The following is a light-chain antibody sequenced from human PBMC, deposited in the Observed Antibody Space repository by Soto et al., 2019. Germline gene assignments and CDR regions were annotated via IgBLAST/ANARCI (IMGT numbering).Light chain of an antibody. CDR2: DAS. J-gene: IGKJ3*01. V-gene: IGKV3-20*01. CDR1: QSVSNTY. CDR3: QQYDKLPTFT. Sequence: EIVLTQSPGTLSLSPGERATLSCRASQSVSNTYLAWYQQKPGQAPRLLIYDASSRATGIPDRFSGSGSATDFTLTISRLEPEDVATYYCQQYDKLPTFTFGPGTKVDL.